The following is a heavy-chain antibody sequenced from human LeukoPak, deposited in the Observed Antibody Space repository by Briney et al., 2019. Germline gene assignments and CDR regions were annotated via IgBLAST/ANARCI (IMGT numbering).Heavy chain of an antibody. D-gene: IGHD2-2*01. CDR3: ARDVETDCSSTSCYYNWFDP. CDR2: IILIFGIA. V-gene: IGHV1-69*04. Sequence: SVKVSCKASGGTVSSYAISWVRQAPGQGLEWMGRIILIFGIANYAQKFQGRVTITADKSTSTAYMELSSLRSEDTAVYYCARDVETDCSSTSCYYNWFDPWGQGTLVTVSS. J-gene: IGHJ5*02. CDR1: GGTVSSYA.